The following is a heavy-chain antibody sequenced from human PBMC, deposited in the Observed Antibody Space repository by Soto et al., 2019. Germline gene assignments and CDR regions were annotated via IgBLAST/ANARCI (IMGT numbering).Heavy chain of an antibody. CDR3: ARGNHNLNYPTPPEYFQH. D-gene: IGHD1-7*01. Sequence: QVQLVESGGGVVQPGRSLRLSCAASGFTFSSYAMHWVRQAPGKGLEWVAVISYDGSNKYYADSVKGRFTIYRDNSKNTLYLQMNSLRAEDTAVYYCARGNHNLNYPTPPEYFQHWGQGTLVTVSS. J-gene: IGHJ1*01. CDR2: ISYDGSNK. V-gene: IGHV3-30*04. CDR1: GFTFSSYA.